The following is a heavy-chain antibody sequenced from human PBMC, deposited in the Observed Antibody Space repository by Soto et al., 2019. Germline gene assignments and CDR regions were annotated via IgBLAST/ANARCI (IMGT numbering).Heavy chain of an antibody. D-gene: IGHD3-16*01. CDR1: GFTFSSYA. CDR3: ARKGGPRHAFDI. V-gene: IGHV3-23*01. CDR2: ISGSGGTT. Sequence: GGSLRLSCAASGFTFSSYAMSWVRQAPGKGLEWVSTISGSGGTTYYADSVKGRFTILRDNSKSTLYLQMNSLRAEDTAVYFCARKGGPRHAFDIWGQGTMVTVSS. J-gene: IGHJ3*02.